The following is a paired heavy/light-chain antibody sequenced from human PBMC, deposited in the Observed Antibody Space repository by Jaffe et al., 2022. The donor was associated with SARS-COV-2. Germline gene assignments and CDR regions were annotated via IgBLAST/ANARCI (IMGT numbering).Light chain of an antibody. CDR3: SSYGGSNNYVI. J-gene: IGLJ2*01. V-gene: IGLV2-8*01. Sequence: QSALTQSPSASGSPGQSVTISCTGTSSDVGGYNYVSWYQQYPGKAPKVMIFEVNKRPSGVPDRFSGSKSGNTASLTVSGLQAEDEADYFCSSYGGSNNYVIFGGGTKLTVL. CDR2: EVN. CDR1: SSDVGGYNY.
Heavy chain of an antibody. Sequence: EAQLVESGGDLVQPGGSLRLSCAASGFTFSSFAMNWVRQAPGKGLEWVSYITDSGDITYYADSVRGRFTISRDNVKNLLFLQLNSLTDEDTAVYYCARVLRYCSGGSCYPLRFDSWGQGTLVTVSS. CDR2: ITDSGDIT. J-gene: IGHJ4*02. V-gene: IGHV3-48*02. D-gene: IGHD2-15*01. CDR3: ARVLRYCSGGSCYPLRFDS. CDR1: GFTFSSFA.